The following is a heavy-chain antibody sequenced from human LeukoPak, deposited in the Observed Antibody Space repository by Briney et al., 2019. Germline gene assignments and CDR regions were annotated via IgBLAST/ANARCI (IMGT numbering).Heavy chain of an antibody. D-gene: IGHD3-10*01. CDR1: GYTFTSYY. CDR2: INPSGGST. J-gene: IGHJ5*02. V-gene: IGHV1-46*01. Sequence: ASVKVSCKASGYTFTSYYMHWVRQAPGQGLEWMGIINPSGGSTSYAQKFQGRVTMTRDMSTSTVYMELSSLRSEDTAVYYCARALVGGYGSGSYTPFDPWGQGTLVTVSS. CDR3: ARALVGGYGSGSYTPFDP.